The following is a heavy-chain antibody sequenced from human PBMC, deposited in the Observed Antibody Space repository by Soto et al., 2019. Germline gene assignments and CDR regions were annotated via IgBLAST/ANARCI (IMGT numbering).Heavy chain of an antibody. CDR2: INHSGST. CDR1: GGSFSGYY. Sequence: SETLSLTCAVYGGSFSGYYWSWIRQPPGKGLEWIGEINHSGSTNYNPSLKSRVTISVDTSKNQFSLKLSSVTAADTAVYYCARRTYYYYYMDVWGKGTTVTVSS. J-gene: IGHJ6*03. V-gene: IGHV4-34*01. CDR3: ARRTYYYYYMDV.